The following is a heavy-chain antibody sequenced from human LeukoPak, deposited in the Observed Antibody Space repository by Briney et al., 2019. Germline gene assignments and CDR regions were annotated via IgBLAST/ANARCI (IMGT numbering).Heavy chain of an antibody. CDR3: ARVVVPAAMPQRFYGMDV. V-gene: IGHV3-30*02. CDR2: IRSDSSNQ. Sequence: PGGSLRLSCAASGFTVSSNYMSWVRQAPGKGPEWVAFIRSDSSNQYYADSVKGRFTISRDNSKNTLYLQMNSLRAEDTAVYYCARVVVPAAMPQRFYGMDVWGQGTTVTVSS. CDR1: GFTVSSNY. J-gene: IGHJ6*02. D-gene: IGHD2-2*01.